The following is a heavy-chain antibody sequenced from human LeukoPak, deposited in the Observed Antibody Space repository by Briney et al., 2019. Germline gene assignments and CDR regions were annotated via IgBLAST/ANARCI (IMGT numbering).Heavy chain of an antibody. CDR3: AKAVVVVGDRDYYSDY. J-gene: IGHJ4*02. CDR1: GFTFSDYY. Sequence: PGGSLRLSCVVSGFTFSDYYMSWLRQAPGKGLEWVSYISSSGSTKNYEDSVKGRFTISRDNAKNSLYLQMNSLRAEDTAEYYCAKAVVVVGDRDYYSDYWGQGALVTVSS. V-gene: IGHV3-11*01. D-gene: IGHD2-15*01. CDR2: ISSSGSTK.